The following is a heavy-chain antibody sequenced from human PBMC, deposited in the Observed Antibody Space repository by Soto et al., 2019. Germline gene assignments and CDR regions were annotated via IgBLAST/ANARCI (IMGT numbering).Heavy chain of an antibody. CDR3: VRGPLVYGTMVRAPTENWFDP. J-gene: IGHJ5*02. Sequence: SETLSLTCSVFGDSIRSAHYFWGWVRQPPGKGLEWIGSIYHSGATFYDPYLRSRVTISVDTTNNQFSLKLSSVTAADTAVYYCVRGPLVYGTMVRAPTENWFDPSGQGTLVTVSS. V-gene: IGHV4-39*01. CDR2: IYHSGAT. D-gene: IGHD3-10*01. CDR1: GDSIRSAHYF.